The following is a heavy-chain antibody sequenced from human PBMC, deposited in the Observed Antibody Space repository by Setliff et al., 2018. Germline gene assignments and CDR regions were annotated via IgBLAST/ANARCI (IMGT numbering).Heavy chain of an antibody. CDR1: GGSISSGSYY. Sequence: PSETLSLTCTVSGGSISSGSYYWSWIRQPAGKGLEWIGRIYTSGSTNYNPSLKSRVTTSVDTSKNQFSLKLSSVTAADTAVYYCARDVRYYYGSGSYYNDWFDPWGQGTLVTVSS. CDR2: IYTSGST. V-gene: IGHV4-61*02. J-gene: IGHJ5*02. CDR3: ARDVRYYYGSGSYYNDWFDP. D-gene: IGHD3-10*01.